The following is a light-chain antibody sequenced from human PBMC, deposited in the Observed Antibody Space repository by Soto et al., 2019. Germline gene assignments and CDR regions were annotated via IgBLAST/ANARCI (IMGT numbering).Light chain of an antibody. CDR2: GAS. J-gene: IGKJ4*01. CDR3: QQYDISPLT. Sequence: EIVLTQSPGTLSLSPGERATLSCRASQSVSSSHLAWYQQKPGQAPRLLFYGASSRATGIPDRFSGSGSGTDFTLTISRLEPEDFEIYFCQQYDISPLTFGGGTKVEIK. CDR1: QSVSSSH. V-gene: IGKV3-20*01.